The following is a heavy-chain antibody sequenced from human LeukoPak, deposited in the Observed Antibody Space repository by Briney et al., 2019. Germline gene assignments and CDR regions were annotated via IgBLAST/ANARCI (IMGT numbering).Heavy chain of an antibody. V-gene: IGHV3-11*05. CDR1: GFTFSDYY. Sequence: PGGSLRLSCAASGFTFSDYYMSWIRQAPGKGLEWVSKISASGSYTNDADSVKGRFTISRDNAKNSLYLHMDSLRAEDTAVYYCARDSGIGLDYWGQGTLVTVSS. J-gene: IGHJ4*02. D-gene: IGHD6-25*01. CDR2: ISASGSYT. CDR3: ARDSGIGLDY.